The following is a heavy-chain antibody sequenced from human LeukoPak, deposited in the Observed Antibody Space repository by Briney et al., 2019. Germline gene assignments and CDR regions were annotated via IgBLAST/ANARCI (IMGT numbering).Heavy chain of an antibody. CDR1: GYSLSRGYF. V-gene: IGHV4-38-2*01. CDR2: IYHVGNT. J-gene: IGHJ2*01. Sequence: SETLSLTCDVSGYSLSRGYFWGWSRQPPGKGLEGIGRIYHVGNTFYNPSLKSRVPISFDTSKNQFSLPLTSVPAADTAVYYCARSPRWFFDLWGRGTLVTVSS. CDR3: ARSPRWFFDL.